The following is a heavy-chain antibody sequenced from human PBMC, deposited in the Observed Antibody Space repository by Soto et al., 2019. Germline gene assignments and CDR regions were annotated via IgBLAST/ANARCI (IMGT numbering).Heavy chain of an antibody. CDR1: GLTFSTYW. Sequence: GSLRLSSLSSGLTFSTYWVRWVRQAPGKGLEVVANIKQDGSEKYYVDSVKGRFTLSRENEKNSLNLKMKSLTVEDLYVYYCARGGGYSYGYLSYWRQG. CDR2: IKQDGSEK. V-gene: IGHV3-7*01. D-gene: IGHD5-18*01. CDR3: ARGGGYSYGYLSY. J-gene: IGHJ4*02.